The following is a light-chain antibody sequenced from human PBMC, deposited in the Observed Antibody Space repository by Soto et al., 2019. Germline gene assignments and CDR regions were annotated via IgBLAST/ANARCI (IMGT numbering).Light chain of an antibody. CDR2: EVD. CDR1: SSDVGGYNY. J-gene: IGLJ1*01. V-gene: IGLV2-14*01. Sequence: QSVLAQPASVSGSPGQSTIISCTGTSSDVGGYNYVSWYQQHPGKAPKFLIYEVDNRASGVSDRFSGSKSGNTASLTISGLQAEDEAEYYCSSYTSSNTLVFGTGTKLTVL. CDR3: SSYTSSNTLV.